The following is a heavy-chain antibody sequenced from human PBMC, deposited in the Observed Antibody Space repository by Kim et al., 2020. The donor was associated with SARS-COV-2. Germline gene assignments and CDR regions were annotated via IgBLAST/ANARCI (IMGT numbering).Heavy chain of an antibody. V-gene: IGHV1-2*02. Sequence: QKYQGRVTMTRDTSINTAYMELNRLTSDDTAMYYCAREWELPGYDTFDIWGQGTMVTVSS. D-gene: IGHD1-26*01. J-gene: IGHJ3*02. CDR3: AREWELPGYDTFDI.